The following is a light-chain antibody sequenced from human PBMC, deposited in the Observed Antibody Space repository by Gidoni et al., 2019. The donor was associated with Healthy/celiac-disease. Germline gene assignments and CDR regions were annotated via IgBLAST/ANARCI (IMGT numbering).Light chain of an antibody. Sequence: DIQMNQSPSTLSASVGYTDTITCPASESLSSRLASDQHKPGKAPKLLIYDASSFESGVPSRFSGSGSGTEFTLTISSLQPDDFATYYCQQYNSYSGTFGQGTKVEIK. V-gene: IGKV1-5*01. CDR2: DAS. J-gene: IGKJ1*01. CDR3: QQYNSYSGT. CDR1: ESLSSR.